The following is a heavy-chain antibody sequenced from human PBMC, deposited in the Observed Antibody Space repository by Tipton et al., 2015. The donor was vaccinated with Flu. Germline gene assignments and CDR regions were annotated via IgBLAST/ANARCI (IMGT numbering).Heavy chain of an antibody. D-gene: IGHD6-13*01. V-gene: IGHV4-59*10. CDR3: ARSGSKGSSPDY. Sequence: LRLSCAVYGGSFSGYYWSWIRQPPGKGLEWIGRMYTSGSTNYNPSLKSRVTMSVDTSKNQFSLNLTSVTAADTAVYYCARSGSKGSSPDYWGQGTLVTVSS. CDR2: MYTSGST. CDR1: GGSFSGYY. J-gene: IGHJ4*02.